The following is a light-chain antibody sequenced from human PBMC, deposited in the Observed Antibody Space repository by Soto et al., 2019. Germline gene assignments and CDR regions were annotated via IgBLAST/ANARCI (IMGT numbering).Light chain of an antibody. CDR1: QIVRSN. J-gene: IGKJ3*01. CDR3: QQYNNWPRT. CDR2: GVS. V-gene: IGKV3D-15*01. Sequence: EIVMTQSPATLSVSPGERATLSCRASQIVRSNLAWYQQKPGQAPRLLLYGVSTRATGIPARFSGSGSGTEFTLTMSSLLSEDFAIYYCQQYNNWPRTFGPGTKVDFK.